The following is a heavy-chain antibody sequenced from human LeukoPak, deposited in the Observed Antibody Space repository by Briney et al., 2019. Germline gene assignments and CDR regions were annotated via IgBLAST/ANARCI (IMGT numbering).Heavy chain of an antibody. J-gene: IGHJ4*02. CDR1: GFTFSTYW. CDR2: IRKDGSDI. CDR3: AREYSSSSPLDY. D-gene: IGHD6-6*01. Sequence: GGSLRLSCAASGFTFSTYWMSWVRQAPGKGLEWVANIRKDGSDIHYVDSVKGRFTISRDNAENSLYLQMNSLRDDDTAVYYCAREYSSSSPLDYWGQGTLVTVSS. V-gene: IGHV3-7*01.